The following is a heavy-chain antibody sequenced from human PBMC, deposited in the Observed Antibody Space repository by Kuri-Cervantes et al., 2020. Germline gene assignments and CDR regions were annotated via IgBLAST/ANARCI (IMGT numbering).Heavy chain of an antibody. J-gene: IGHJ3*02. CDR3: ARAITRNDAFDI. CDR2: ISSSSSYI. CDR1: GFTFSSYS. V-gene: IGHV3-21*01. Sequence: GGSLRLSCAASGFTFSSYSMNWVRQAPGKGLEWVSSISSSSSYIYYADSVKGRFTISRDNAKNSLYLQMNGLRAEDTAVYYCARAITRNDAFDIWGQGTMVTVSS.